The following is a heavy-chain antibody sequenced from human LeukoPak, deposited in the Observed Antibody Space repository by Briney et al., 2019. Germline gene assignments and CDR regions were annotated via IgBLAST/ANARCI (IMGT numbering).Heavy chain of an antibody. CDR1: GFTVSRNY. V-gene: IGHV3-66*01. Sequence: GGSLRLSCAASGFTVSRNYVSWVRQAPGKGLEWVSLIYSGGSTYYADSVKGRFTVSRDNSKNTLYLQMNSLRAEDTAVYYCARAPFTYDSSGDSFDIWGQGTMVTVSS. CDR2: IYSGGST. D-gene: IGHD3-22*01. J-gene: IGHJ3*02. CDR3: ARAPFTYDSSGDSFDI.